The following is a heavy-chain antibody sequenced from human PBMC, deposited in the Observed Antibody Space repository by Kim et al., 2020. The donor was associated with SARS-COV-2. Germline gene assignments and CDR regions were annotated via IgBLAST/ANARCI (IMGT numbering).Heavy chain of an antibody. CDR3: ARAAVPPCSGGSCYSL. CDR2: IYSGGST. D-gene: IGHD2-15*01. CDR1: GFTVSSNY. V-gene: IGHV3-53*04. J-gene: IGHJ4*02. Sequence: GGSLRLSCAASGFTVSSNYMSWVRQAPGKGLEWVSVIYSGGSTYYADSVKGRFTISRHNSKNTLYLQRNSLRAEDTAVYYCARAAVPPCSGGSCYSLWGQGTLVTVSS.